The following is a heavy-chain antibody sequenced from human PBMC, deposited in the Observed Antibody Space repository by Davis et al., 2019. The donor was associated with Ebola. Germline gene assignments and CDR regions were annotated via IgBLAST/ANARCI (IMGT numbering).Heavy chain of an antibody. D-gene: IGHD5-18*01. V-gene: IGHV6-1*01. CDR1: GDSVSSGSAG. CDR2: TYYRSKWYN. Sequence: HSQTLSLTCAISGDSVSSGSAGWNWIRQSPSRGLEWLGRTYYRSKWYNDYAVSVESRIIINSDTSKNQFSLQLNSVTPEDTALYYCARGWLRGGMDVWGEGTTVTVSS. CDR3: ARGWLRGGMDV. J-gene: IGHJ6*04.